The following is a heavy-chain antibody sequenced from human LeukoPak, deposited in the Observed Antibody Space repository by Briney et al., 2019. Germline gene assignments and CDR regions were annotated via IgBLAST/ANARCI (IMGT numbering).Heavy chain of an antibody. D-gene: IGHD4-23*01. CDR1: GGSISSSSYY. J-gene: IGHJ4*02. CDR3: ARGGKATVVTV. V-gene: IGHV4-39*07. CDR2: IYSSGST. Sequence: PSETLSLTCTVSGGSISSSSYYWGWIRQPPGKGLEWIGRIYSSGSTNYNPSLKSRVTMSVDTSKNQFSLKLSSVTAADTAVYYCARGGKATVVTVWGQGTLVTVSS.